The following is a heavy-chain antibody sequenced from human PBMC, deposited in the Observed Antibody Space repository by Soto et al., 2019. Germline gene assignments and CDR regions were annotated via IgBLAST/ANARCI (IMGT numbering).Heavy chain of an antibody. CDR1: GGTFSSYA. D-gene: IGHD1-7*01. CDR2: IIPIFGTA. J-gene: IGHJ5*02. Sequence: SVKVSCKASGGTFSSYAISWVRQAPGQGLEWMGGIIPIFGTANYAQKFQGRVTMTADESTSTAYMELSSLRSEDTAVYYCARDSRLTGTTLNWFDPWGQGTLVTVSS. V-gene: IGHV1-69*13. CDR3: ARDSRLTGTTLNWFDP.